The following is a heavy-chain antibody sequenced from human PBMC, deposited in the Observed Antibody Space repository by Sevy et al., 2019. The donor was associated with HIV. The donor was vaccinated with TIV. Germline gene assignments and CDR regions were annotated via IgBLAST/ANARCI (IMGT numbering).Heavy chain of an antibody. CDR1: GFTFSSYA. J-gene: IGHJ4*02. D-gene: IGHD3-10*01. CDR3: ARDRGSYGGTMVRGVIYDY. CDR2: ISYDGSNK. Sequence: GGSLRLSCAASGFTFSSYAMHWVRQAPGKGLEWVAVISYDGSNKYYADSVKGRFTISRDNSKNTLYLQMNSPRAEDTAVYYCARDRGSYGGTMVRGVIYDYWGQGTLVTVSS. V-gene: IGHV3-30-3*01.